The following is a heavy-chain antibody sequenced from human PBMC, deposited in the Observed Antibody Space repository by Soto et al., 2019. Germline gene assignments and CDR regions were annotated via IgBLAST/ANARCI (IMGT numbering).Heavy chain of an antibody. Sequence: QVQLVQSGAEVKKPGSSVKVSCKASGDTFSNYAFSWVRQAPGQGLEWMGGFIPIFGTPNYAQKFQGRVTVTADASTRTVYMELSSLRSEDTAVYYCARERSVGYCITTTCPKPFYYYAMDVWGQGTTVTVSS. V-gene: IGHV1-69*01. CDR2: FIPIFGTP. J-gene: IGHJ6*02. D-gene: IGHD2-2*01. CDR3: ARERSVGYCITTTCPKPFYYYAMDV. CDR1: GDTFSNYA.